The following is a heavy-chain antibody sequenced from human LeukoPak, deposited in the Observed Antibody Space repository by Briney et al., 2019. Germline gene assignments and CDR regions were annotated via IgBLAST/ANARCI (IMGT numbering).Heavy chain of an antibody. CDR2: IIPIFGTA. Sequence: SVKVSCKASGYTFTSYGISWVRQAPGQGLEWMGGIIPIFGTANYAQKFQGRVTITADKSTSTAYMELSSLRSEDTAVYYCARGGGYYYDSSGYPRFDYWGQGTLVTVSS. CDR3: ARGGGYYYDSSGYPRFDY. V-gene: IGHV1-69*06. J-gene: IGHJ4*02. D-gene: IGHD3-22*01. CDR1: GYTFTSYG.